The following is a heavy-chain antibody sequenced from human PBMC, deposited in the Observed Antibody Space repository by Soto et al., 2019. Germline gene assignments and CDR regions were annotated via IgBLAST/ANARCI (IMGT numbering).Heavy chain of an antibody. D-gene: IGHD3-10*01. CDR2: IYYSGST. V-gene: IGHV4-31*03. Sequence: TLSLTCTVSGGSISSGGYYWSWIRQHPGKGLEWIGYIYYSGSTYYNPSLKSRVTISVDTSKNQFSLKLSSVTAADTAVYYCARAPRGNYGYPSYFHYWGQGTLVTVSS. CDR1: GGSISSGGYY. CDR3: ARAPRGNYGYPSYFHY. J-gene: IGHJ4*02.